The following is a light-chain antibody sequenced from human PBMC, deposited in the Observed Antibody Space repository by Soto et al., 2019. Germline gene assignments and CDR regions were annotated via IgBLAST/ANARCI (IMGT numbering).Light chain of an antibody. V-gene: IGKV4-1*01. Sequence: DIVMTQSPDSLPVSLGERATINCKSSQSLLYSSNNKNYLAWYQQKPGQPPKLLIFWASTRESGVPDRFSGSDSGTDLTITISRLQAEEVAVYYWQPYYYPPYSFGQGTKLEIK. CDR3: QPYYYPPYS. J-gene: IGKJ2*03. CDR1: QSLLYSSNNKNY. CDR2: WAS.